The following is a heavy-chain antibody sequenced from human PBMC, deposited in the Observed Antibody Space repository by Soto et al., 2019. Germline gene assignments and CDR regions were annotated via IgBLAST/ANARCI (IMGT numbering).Heavy chain of an antibody. CDR3: AAPARAVPAASQGGNYYYYYGMDV. J-gene: IGHJ6*02. D-gene: IGHD2-2*01. CDR1: GYSFTSYW. Sequence: GESLKISCKGSGYSFTSYWISWVRQMPGKGLEWMGRIDPSDSYTNYSPSFQGHVTISADKSISTAYLQWSSLKASDTAMYYCAAPARAVPAASQGGNYYYYYGMDVWGQGTTVTVSS. CDR2: IDPSDSYT. V-gene: IGHV5-10-1*01.